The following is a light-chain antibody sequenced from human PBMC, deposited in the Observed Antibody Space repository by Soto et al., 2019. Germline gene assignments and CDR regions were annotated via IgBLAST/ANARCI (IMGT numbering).Light chain of an antibody. Sequence: QSVVTQPPSASGTPGQRVTISCSGSSSNIESNTVNWYQQLPGTAPKLLIYSTNQRPSGVPDRFSGSKSGTSASLAISGLQSEDEADYYCAAWDDSPKGWVFGGGTKLTVL. J-gene: IGLJ3*02. V-gene: IGLV1-44*01. CDR1: SSNIESNT. CDR3: AAWDDSPKGWV. CDR2: STN.